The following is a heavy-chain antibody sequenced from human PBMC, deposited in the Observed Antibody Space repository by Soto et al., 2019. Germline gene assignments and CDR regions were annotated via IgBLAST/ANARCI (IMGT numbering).Heavy chain of an antibody. CDR3: AREYYYGSGGAY. CDR2: ISAYNGNT. D-gene: IGHD3-10*01. CDR1: GYTFTSYG. J-gene: IGHJ4*02. Sequence: QVQLVQSGAEVKKPGASVKVSCKASGYTFTSYGISWVRQAPGQGLEWRGWISAYNGNTNYAQKPQGRVTPNTGTSTSTAYMELGSLRPEDTAVYSSAREYYYGSGGAYWGQGTLVTVSS. V-gene: IGHV1-18*01.